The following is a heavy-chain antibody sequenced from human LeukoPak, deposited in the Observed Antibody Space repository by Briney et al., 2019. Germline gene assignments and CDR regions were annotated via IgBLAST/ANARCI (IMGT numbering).Heavy chain of an antibody. CDR3: ARETATSGWYDN. D-gene: IGHD6-25*01. CDR1: GFTFRNYG. V-gene: IGHV3-43*02. J-gene: IGHJ5*02. Sequence: PGGSLRLSCAAPGFTFRNYGINWVRQAPGKGLEWVSIISGDGGSTFYVDSVRGRFTISRDTTRKSLSLQMSSLRTEDTAFYYCARETATSGWYDNWGQGELLTVSP. CDR2: ISGDGGST.